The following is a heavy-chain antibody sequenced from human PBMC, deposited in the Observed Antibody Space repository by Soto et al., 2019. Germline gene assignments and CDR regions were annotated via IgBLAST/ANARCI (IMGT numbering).Heavy chain of an antibody. CDR2: ISSSSSYT. CDR3: ARDRKKTQKHTYPLDY. J-gene: IGHJ4*02. CDR1: GFTLSDYY. Sequence: LRLSCAASGFTLSDYYMSWIRQAPGKGLEWVSYISSSSSYTNYADSVKGRFTISRDNAKNSLYLQMNSLRAEDTAVYYCARDRKKTQKHTYPLDYWGQGTLVTVSS. V-gene: IGHV3-11*06.